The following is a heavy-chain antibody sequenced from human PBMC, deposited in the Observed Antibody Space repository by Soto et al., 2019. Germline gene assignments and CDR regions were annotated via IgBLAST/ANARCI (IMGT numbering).Heavy chain of an antibody. Sequence: SQTLSLTCAISGDSVSSNSAAWNWIRQSPSRGLEWLGRTYYRSKWYNDYALSVKSRITINPDTSKNQFSLQLNPVTPEDTVVYYCAKTGCYSTYDYGINVWSQGTTVNVFS. CDR1: GDSVSSNSAA. D-gene: IGHD2-15*01. J-gene: IGHJ6*02. CDR3: AKTGCYSTYDYGINV. V-gene: IGHV6-1*01. CDR2: TYYRSKWYN.